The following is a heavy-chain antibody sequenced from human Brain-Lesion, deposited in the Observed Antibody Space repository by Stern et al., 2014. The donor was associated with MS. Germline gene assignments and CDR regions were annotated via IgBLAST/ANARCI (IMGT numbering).Heavy chain of an antibody. D-gene: IGHD1-1*01. Sequence: EVQLVESGGGLVKPGGSLRLSCAVSGFTFNDHWMSWVRQAPGQGLEWVAPIKQDGGETFYVDSVKGRFTISRDNAKNSLYLQLNSLRVEDTAIYYCARYSDHANWREFYFDYWGQGTLVTVSS. CDR2: IKQDGGET. CDR1: GFTFNDHW. V-gene: IGHV3-7*01. J-gene: IGHJ4*02. CDR3: ARYSDHANWREFYFDY.